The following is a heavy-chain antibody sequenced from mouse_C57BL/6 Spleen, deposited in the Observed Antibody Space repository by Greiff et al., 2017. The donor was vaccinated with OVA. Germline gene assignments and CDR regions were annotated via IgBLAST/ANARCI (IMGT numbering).Heavy chain of an antibody. CDR1: GYSFTDSN. D-gene: IGHD1-1*01. CDR2: IYPNYGTT. Sequence: EVQLLQSGPELVKPGASVKISCKASGYSFTDSNMNWVKQSTGKGLEWIGVIYPNYGTTSYNRKFKGKATLTAAQSSSTAYMQLNSLTSADSAVYFWAREDEYGRSFEWFAYWGQGTLGTGSA. CDR3: AREDEYGRSFEWFAY. J-gene: IGHJ3*01. V-gene: IGHV1-39*01.